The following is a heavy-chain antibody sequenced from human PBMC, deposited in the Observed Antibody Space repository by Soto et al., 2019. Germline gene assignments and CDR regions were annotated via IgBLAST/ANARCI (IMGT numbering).Heavy chain of an antibody. CDR1: GDSIGSHDW. CDR3: ATRDTGRVY. Sequence: QVQLQESGPGLVKPSGTLSLTCAVSGDSIGSHDWWTWVRQPPGKGLEWIGESHQSGNTNYNSSRESRVTISLDKSKNHFSLQLSSVTVADTAVYYCATRDTGRVYWGQGTLVTVSS. V-gene: IGHV4-4*02. J-gene: IGHJ4*02. D-gene: IGHD5-18*01. CDR2: SHQSGNT.